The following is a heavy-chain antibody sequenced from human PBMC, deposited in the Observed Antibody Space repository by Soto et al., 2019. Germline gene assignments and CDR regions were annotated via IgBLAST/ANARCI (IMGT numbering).Heavy chain of an antibody. V-gene: IGHV3-7*01. J-gene: IGHJ4*02. CDR3: ARDGDYGDSLDY. Sequence: GSLRLSCAASGFTFSSYWMSWVRQAPGMGLEWVANIKQDGSEKYYVDSVKGRFTISRDNAKNSLYLQMNSLRAEDTAVYYCARDGDYGDSLDYWGQGTLVTVSS. CDR2: IKQDGSEK. D-gene: IGHD4-17*01. CDR1: GFTFSSYW.